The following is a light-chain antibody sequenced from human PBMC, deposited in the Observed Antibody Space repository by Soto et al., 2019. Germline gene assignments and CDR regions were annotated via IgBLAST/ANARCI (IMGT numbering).Light chain of an antibody. CDR1: SSDVGGYKY. CDR3: TSYTSSSTYV. CDR2: DVS. V-gene: IGLV2-14*01. J-gene: IGLJ1*01. Sequence: ALTQPASVSGSPGQSIAISCTGTSSDVGGYKYVSWYQQHPGKAPKLMIYDVSNRPSGVSDRFSGSKSGNTASLTISGLQAEDEADYYCTSYTSSSTYVFGTGTKLTVL.